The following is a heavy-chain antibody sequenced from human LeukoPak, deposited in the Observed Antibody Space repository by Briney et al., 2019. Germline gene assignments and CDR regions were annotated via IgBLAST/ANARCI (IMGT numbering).Heavy chain of an antibody. CDR2: IWYDGSNK. CDR3: ARDHSMVRGVIDY. Sequence: GGSLRLSCAASGFTFSSYGMHWVRQAPGKGLEWVAVIWYDGSNKYYADSVEGRFTISRDNSKNTLYLQMNSLRAEDTAVYYCARDHSMVRGVIDYWGQGTLVTVSS. V-gene: IGHV3-33*01. D-gene: IGHD3-10*01. J-gene: IGHJ4*02. CDR1: GFTFSSYG.